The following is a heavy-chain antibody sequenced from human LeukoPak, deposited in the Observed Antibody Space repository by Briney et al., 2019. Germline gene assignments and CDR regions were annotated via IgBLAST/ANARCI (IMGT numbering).Heavy chain of an antibody. D-gene: IGHD1/OR15-1a*01. J-gene: IGHJ6*02. CDR2: IHYSGST. CDR3: ATLKTNAYGMDV. V-gene: IGHV4-59*08. Sequence: SETLSLTCTVSGGSISSYYWTWIRQPPGKGLEWIGYIHYSGSTNYNPSLKSRVTISIDTSKNEFSLKLSSVTAADTAVYYCATLKTNAYGMDVWGQGTMVTVSS. CDR1: GGSISSYY.